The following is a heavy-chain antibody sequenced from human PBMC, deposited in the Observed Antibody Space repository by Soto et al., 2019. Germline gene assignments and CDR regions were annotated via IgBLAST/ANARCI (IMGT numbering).Heavy chain of an antibody. D-gene: IGHD6-19*01. CDR1: RFTLSSYW. CDR2: IKQDGSEK. CDR3: ARDADASGWYHYGMDV. Sequence: PGGSLRLSCGASRFTLSSYWINWVRQAPGKGLEWVANIKQDGSEKYYVDSVKGRFIISRDNAKNSLYLQMNSLRAEDTAVYYCARDADASGWYHYGMDVWGQGTMVTVSS. J-gene: IGHJ6*02. V-gene: IGHV3-7*01.